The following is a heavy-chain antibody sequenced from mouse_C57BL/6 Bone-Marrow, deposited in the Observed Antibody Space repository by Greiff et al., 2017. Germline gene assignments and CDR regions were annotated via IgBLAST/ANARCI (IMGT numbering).Heavy chain of an antibody. CDR2: IWSGGST. D-gene: IGHD5-1*01. J-gene: IGHJ3*01. V-gene: IGHV2-2*01. Sequence: QVQLQQSGPGLVQPSQSLSITCTVSGFSLTSYGVHWVRQSPGKGLEWLGVIWSGGSTDYNAAFISRLSISKDNSKSQVFFKMNSLQADDTAIYYCASLSTTFAYWGQGTLVTVSA. CDR3: ASLSTTFAY. CDR1: GFSLTSYG.